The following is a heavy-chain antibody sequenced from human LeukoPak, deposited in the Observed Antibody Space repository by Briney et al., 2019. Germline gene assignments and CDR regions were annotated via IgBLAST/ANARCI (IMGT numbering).Heavy chain of an antibody. CDR1: GFTFSYYW. CDR2: IKQDGNEK. J-gene: IGHJ3*02. Sequence: TGGSLRLSCAASGFTFSYYWMSWVRQAPGKGLEWVANIKQDGNEKYYVDSVKGRFTISRDNAKNSLYLQMSSLRDEDTAMYYCVKSNSRYQPWTLDIWGRGTMVTVSS. D-gene: IGHD2-2*01. V-gene: IGHV3-7*03. CDR3: VKSNSRYQPWTLDI.